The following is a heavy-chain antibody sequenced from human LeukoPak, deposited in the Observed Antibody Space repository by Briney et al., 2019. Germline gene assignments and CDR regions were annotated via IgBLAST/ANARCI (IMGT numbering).Heavy chain of an antibody. CDR1: GFTFSSYA. J-gene: IGHJ4*02. V-gene: IGHV3-23*01. CDR2: ISGGGGST. Sequence: GGSLRLSCAASGFTFSSYAMSWVRQAPGKGLEWVSAISGGGGSTYYADSLKGRFTISRDNAKNPLYLQMNSLRAEDTAVYYCARDSGRRGYNYNFWGQGTLVTVSS. CDR3: ARDSGRRGYNYNF. D-gene: IGHD5-18*01.